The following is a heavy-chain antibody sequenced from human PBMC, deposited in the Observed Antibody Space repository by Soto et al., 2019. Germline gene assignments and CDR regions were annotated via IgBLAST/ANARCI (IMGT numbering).Heavy chain of an antibody. CDR1: GGSFSGYY. CDR2: INHSGST. J-gene: IGHJ6*02. Sequence: SETLSLTCAVYGGSFSGYYWSWIRQPPGKGLEWIGEINHSGSTNYNPSLKSRVTISVDTSKNQFSLKLSSVTAADTAVYYCATGRLVGVGYGMDVWGQGTTVTVSS. CDR3: ATGRLVGVGYGMDV. V-gene: IGHV4-34*01. D-gene: IGHD3-16*01.